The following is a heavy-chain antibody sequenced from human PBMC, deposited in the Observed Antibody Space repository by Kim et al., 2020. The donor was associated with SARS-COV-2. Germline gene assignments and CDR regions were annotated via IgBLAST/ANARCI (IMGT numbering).Heavy chain of an antibody. V-gene: IGHV1-8*01. CDR1: GYTFTSYD. Sequence: ASVKVSCKASGYTFTSYDINWVRQATGQGLEWMGWMNPNSGNTGYAQKFQGRVTMTRNTSISTAYMELSSLRSEDTAVYYCVGAGSGLSYYYGMDVWGQGTTVTVSS. J-gene: IGHJ6*02. CDR3: VGAGSGLSYYYGMDV. D-gene: IGHD6-25*01. CDR2: MNPNSGNT.